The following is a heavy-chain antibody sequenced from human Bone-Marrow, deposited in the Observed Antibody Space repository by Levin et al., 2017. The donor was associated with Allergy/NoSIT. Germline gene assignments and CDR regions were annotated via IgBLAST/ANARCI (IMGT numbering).Heavy chain of an antibody. CDR2: MNLDGRIT. CDR3: VRGGNEVEIPKGIDY. V-gene: IGHV3-74*03. CDR1: GFTFSSYW. Sequence: PGGSLRLSCAASGFTFSSYWMHWVRQAPGQGLAWVSHMNLDGRITTYADSVKGRFTISRDNAKNTVYLQMNSLRAEDTAVYYCVRGGNEVEIPKGIDYWGQGTLVTVSS. J-gene: IGHJ4*02. D-gene: IGHD1-1*01.